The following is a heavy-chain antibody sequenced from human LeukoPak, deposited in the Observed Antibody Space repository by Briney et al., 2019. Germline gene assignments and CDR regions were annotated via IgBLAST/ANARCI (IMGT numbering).Heavy chain of an antibody. J-gene: IGHJ4*02. CDR1: GFTFDDYA. Sequence: PGGSLRLSCAASGFTFDDYAMHWVRQAPGKGLEWVSGISWNSGSIGYADSVKGRFTISRDNAKNSLYLQMNSLRAEDTAVYYCARELPGRTMVRGVIGYWGQGTLVTVSS. CDR3: ARELPGRTMVRGVIGY. V-gene: IGHV3-9*01. CDR2: ISWNSGSI. D-gene: IGHD3-10*01.